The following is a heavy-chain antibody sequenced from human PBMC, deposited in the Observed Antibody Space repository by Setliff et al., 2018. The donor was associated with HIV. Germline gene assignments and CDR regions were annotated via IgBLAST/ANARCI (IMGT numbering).Heavy chain of an antibody. D-gene: IGHD5-18*01. J-gene: IGHJ2*01. Sequence: NPSETLSLTCAVYGGSFSGYYWSWIRQPPGKGLEWIGEINHSGNNNYNPSLKSRVTISVDTSKNQFSLRLSSVTAADTAVYYCARAVNQNKAMVYIARWGWYFDLWGRGTLVTVSS. CDR2: INHSGNN. CDR1: GGSFSGYY. CDR3: ARAVNQNKAMVYIARWGWYFDL. V-gene: IGHV4-34*01.